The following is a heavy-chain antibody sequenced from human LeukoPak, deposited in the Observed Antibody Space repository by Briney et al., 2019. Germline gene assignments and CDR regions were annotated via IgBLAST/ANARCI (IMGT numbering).Heavy chain of an antibody. Sequence: SVKVSCNLSTRTFSSYAISWVRQAPGQGLEWMGRIIPIFGTANYAQKFQGRVTITTDESTSTAYMELSSLRSEDTAVYYCARERPRKYCSGGSCPIDYWGQGTLVTVSS. D-gene: IGHD2-15*01. CDR3: ARERPRKYCSGGSCPIDY. V-gene: IGHV1-69*05. CDR2: IIPIFGTA. CDR1: TRTFSSYA. J-gene: IGHJ4*02.